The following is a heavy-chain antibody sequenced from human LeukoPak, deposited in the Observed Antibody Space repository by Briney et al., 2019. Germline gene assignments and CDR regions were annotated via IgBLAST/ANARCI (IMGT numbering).Heavy chain of an antibody. CDR3: ASLTTVTTFPYYYYYMDV. CDR1: GGSISSHY. D-gene: IGHD4-17*01. V-gene: IGHV4-59*11. J-gene: IGHJ6*03. Sequence: SETLSLTCTVSGGSISSHYWSWIRQPPGKGLEWIGYIYYSGSTNYNPSLKSRVTISVDTSKNQFSLKLSSVTAADTAVCYCASLTTVTTFPYYYYYMDVWGKGTTVTVSS. CDR2: IYYSGST.